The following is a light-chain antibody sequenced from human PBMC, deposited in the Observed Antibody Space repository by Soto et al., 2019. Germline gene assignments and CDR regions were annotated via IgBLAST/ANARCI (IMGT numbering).Light chain of an antibody. CDR3: SSYAGSNVV. CDR1: SSDVGGYNY. Sequence: VLTQPPSASGSPGQSVTISCTGTSSDVGGYNYVSWYQQHPGKAPKLMIYEVSKRPSGVPDRFSGSKSGNTASLTVSGLQAEDEADYYCSSYAGSNVVFGGGTKLTVL. J-gene: IGLJ2*01. CDR2: EVS. V-gene: IGLV2-8*01.